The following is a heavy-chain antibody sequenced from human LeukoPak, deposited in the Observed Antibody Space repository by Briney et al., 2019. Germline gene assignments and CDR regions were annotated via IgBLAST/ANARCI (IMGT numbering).Heavy chain of an antibody. D-gene: IGHD6-13*01. V-gene: IGHV4-59*12. CDR2: IYYSGST. J-gene: IGHJ4*02. Sequence: SETLSLTCTVSGGSISTYFWSWIRQPPGKGLEWIGYIYYSGSTNYNPSPKSRVTISLDTSKNQFSLKLSSVTAADTAVYYCARDRGYSSSTGGTDYWGQGTLVTVSS. CDR1: GGSISTYF. CDR3: ARDRGYSSSTGGTDY.